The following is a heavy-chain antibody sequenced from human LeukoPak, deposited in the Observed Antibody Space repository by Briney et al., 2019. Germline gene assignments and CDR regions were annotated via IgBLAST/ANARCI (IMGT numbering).Heavy chain of an antibody. V-gene: IGHV3-30*04. CDR2: ISSDGSVQ. CDR1: GFTFSAYV. Sequence: GGSLRLSCAAPGFTFSAYVIHWVRQAPGKGLDWVAGISSDGSVQYYGDSAKGRFTISRDNAKNSLYLQMNSLRAEDTAVYYCARDNGGPVDYWGQGTLVTVSS. CDR3: ARDNGGPVDY. D-gene: IGHD4-23*01. J-gene: IGHJ4*02.